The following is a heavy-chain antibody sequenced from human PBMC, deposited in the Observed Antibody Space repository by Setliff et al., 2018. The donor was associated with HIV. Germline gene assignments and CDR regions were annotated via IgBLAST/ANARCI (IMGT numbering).Heavy chain of an antibody. CDR2: IYTRGNT. D-gene: IGHD2-21*02. Sequence: PSETLSLTCSVSGASITSHNWSWIRQAAGKGLEWIGRIYTRGNTNYNPSLRSRVTMSVDTSKNQFSLKVTPVTAADTAVYYCTRDLWGDDYYYNNMDVWGKGTTVTVSS. CDR1: GASITSHN. J-gene: IGHJ6*03. V-gene: IGHV4-4*07. CDR3: TRDLWGDDYYYNNMDV.